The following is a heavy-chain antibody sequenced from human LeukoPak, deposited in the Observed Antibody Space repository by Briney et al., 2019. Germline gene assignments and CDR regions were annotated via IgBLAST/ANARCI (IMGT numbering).Heavy chain of an antibody. V-gene: IGHV3-33*01. CDR2: IRQDGSKK. CDR1: GFAFSSYC. Sequence: GRSLRLSCAASGFAFSSYCMHWVRQAPGKGLEWVADIRQDGSKKYYADSVKGRSTISRDNAKNTLFLQMNSLRAEDTAVYCCARDGDSSGYYYSYGYWGQGTLVTVSS. D-gene: IGHD3-22*01. CDR3: ARDGDSSGYYYSYGY. J-gene: IGHJ4*02.